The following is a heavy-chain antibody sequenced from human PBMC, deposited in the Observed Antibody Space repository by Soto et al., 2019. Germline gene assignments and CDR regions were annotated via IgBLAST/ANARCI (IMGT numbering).Heavy chain of an antibody. D-gene: IGHD2-15*01. CDR2: VNSDSGGT. J-gene: IGHJ3*02. CDR1: GYTFTDYY. V-gene: IGHV1-2*02. Sequence: QVQLEQSGAEVKKPGASVKVSCKASGYTFTDYYIHWVRQAPGQGLEWMGRVNSDSGGTTYAQRFLGRVTMTRDTSISTVYMELSRLTSNDTAVYFCTRDLVGYDAFDIWGQGTLVAVS. CDR3: TRDLVGYDAFDI.